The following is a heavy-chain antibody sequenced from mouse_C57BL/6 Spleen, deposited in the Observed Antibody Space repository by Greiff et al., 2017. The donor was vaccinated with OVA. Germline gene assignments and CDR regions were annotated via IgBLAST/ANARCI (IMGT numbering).Heavy chain of an antibody. D-gene: IGHD2-2*01. J-gene: IGHJ2*01. CDR2: ISRGSSTI. CDR3: AKGDGYDHFDY. Sequence: EVQLVESGGGLVKPGGSLKLSCAASGFTFSDYGMHWVRQAPEKGLEWVAYISRGSSTIYYADTVMGRFTISRDNAKNTLFLQMPSLRSEDTAMYYCAKGDGYDHFDYWGQGTTLTVSS. V-gene: IGHV5-17*01. CDR1: GFTFSDYG.